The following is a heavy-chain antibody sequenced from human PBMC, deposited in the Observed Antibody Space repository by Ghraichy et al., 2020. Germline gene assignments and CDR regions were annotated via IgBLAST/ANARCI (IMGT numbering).Heavy chain of an antibody. V-gene: IGHV3-7*01. CDR2: INQDASEK. CDR1: GFSFSTSW. D-gene: IGHD2/OR15-2a*01. Sequence: GGSLRVSCAASGFSFSTSWMTWVHQAPGKGLEWLANINQDASEKYYVDSVNGRFTISRDNAKNSLYLQMNSLRADDTALYYCARTFGYHASDIWGQGTMVIVSS. CDR3: ARTFGYHASDI. J-gene: IGHJ3*02.